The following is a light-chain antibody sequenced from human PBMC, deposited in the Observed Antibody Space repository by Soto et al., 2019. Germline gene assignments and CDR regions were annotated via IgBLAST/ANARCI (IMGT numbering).Light chain of an antibody. J-gene: IGLJ1*01. CDR3: SSYTSSSPPDV. CDR2: EVS. Sequence: QSVLTQPASVSGSPGQSITISCTGTSSDVGGYNYVSWYQQHPGKAPKLMIYEVSNRPSGVSNRFSGSKSGNTASLTISGLQAEDEADYYCSSYTSSSPPDVFGTGTQLTVL. CDR1: SSDVGGYNY. V-gene: IGLV2-14*01.